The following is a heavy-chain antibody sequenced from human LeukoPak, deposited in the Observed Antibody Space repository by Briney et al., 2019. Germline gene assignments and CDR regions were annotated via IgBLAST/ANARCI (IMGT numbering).Heavy chain of an antibody. CDR1: GFSFSTYW. CDR3: TRRVDATRWYEP. Sequence: GGSLRLSCAASGFSFSTYWMHWVRQAPGEGLVWVSRINGDGSTTNYADSVKGRFTISRDNAKNTLYLQMNSLRAEDTAVYYCTRRVDATRWYEPWGQGTLVTVSS. CDR2: INGDGSTT. J-gene: IGHJ5*02. V-gene: IGHV3-74*01. D-gene: IGHD2-15*01.